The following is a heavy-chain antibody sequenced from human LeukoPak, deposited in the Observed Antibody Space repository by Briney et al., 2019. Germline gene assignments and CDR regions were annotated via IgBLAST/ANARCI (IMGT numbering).Heavy chain of an antibody. CDR2: IKQDGSEK. Sequence: GGSLRLSCAASGFTSISYWMNWVRQAPGKGLEWVANIKQDGSEKYYVDSVKGRFTISRDNAKNSLFLQMNSLRAEDTAVYYCARDGRGDYCSGGSCLMFDPWGQGTLVTVSS. J-gene: IGHJ5*02. CDR1: GFTSISYW. D-gene: IGHD2-15*01. CDR3: ARDGRGDYCSGGSCLMFDP. V-gene: IGHV3-7*01.